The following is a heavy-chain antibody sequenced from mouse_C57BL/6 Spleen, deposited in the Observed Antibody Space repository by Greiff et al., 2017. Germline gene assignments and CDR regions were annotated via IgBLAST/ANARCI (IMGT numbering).Heavy chain of an antibody. CDR3: ARGVDGGDFDY. Sequence: QVQLKESGAELVKPGASVKLSCKASGYTFTSYWMQWVKQRPGQGLEWIGEIDPSDSYTNYNQKFKGKATLSVDTSSSTAYMQLSSLTSEDSAVYYCARGVDGGDFDYWGQGTTLTVSS. J-gene: IGHJ2*01. V-gene: IGHV1-50*01. CDR1: GYTFTSYW. CDR2: IDPSDSYT. D-gene: IGHD1-3*01.